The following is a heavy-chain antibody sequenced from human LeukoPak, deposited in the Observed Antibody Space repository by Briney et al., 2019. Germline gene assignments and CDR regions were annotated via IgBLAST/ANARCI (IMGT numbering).Heavy chain of an antibody. J-gene: IGHJ3*02. Sequence: SQTLSLTCAICGDSVSSNSATWNWIRQSPSRGLEWLGSTYYRSKWYEDFALSMKSRITINPDTSKNQFSLQLSSVTPEDTAVYYCARGDSSTWYFLGAFDIWGQGKTVTVSS. D-gene: IGHD6-13*01. CDR2: TYYRSKWYE. CDR1: GDSVSSNSAT. CDR3: ARGDSSTWYFLGAFDI. V-gene: IGHV6-1*01.